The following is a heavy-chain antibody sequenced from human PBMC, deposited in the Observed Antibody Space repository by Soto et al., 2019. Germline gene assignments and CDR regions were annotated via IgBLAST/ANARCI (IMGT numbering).Heavy chain of an antibody. CDR1: GGSISSSSYY. V-gene: IGHV4-39*07. CDR3: ARVRGGLDV. CDR2: IYYSGST. Sequence: SETLSLTCTVSGGSISSSSYYWGWIRQPPGKGLEWIGSIYYSGSTNYNPSLKSRVTISVDTFKNQFSLSLSSVTAADTAVYYCARVRGGLDVWGQGTTVTVSS. J-gene: IGHJ6*02.